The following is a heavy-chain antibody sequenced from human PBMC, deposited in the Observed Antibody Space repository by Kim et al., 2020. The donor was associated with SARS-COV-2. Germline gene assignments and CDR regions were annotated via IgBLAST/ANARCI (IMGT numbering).Heavy chain of an antibody. CDR2: ISSSSSYI. Sequence: GGSLRLSCAASGFTFSSYSMNWVRQAPGKGLEWVSSISSSSSYIYYADSVKGRFTISRDNAKNSLYLQMNSLRAEDTAVYYCARDSGEGAFDIWGQGTMVTVSS. CDR1: GFTFSSYS. V-gene: IGHV3-21*01. D-gene: IGHD3-10*01. J-gene: IGHJ3*02. CDR3: ARDSGEGAFDI.